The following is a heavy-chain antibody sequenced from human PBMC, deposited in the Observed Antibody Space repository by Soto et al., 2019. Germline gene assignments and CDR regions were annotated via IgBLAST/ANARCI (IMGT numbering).Heavy chain of an antibody. J-gene: IGHJ6*02. Sequence: LRLSCAASGFTFSSYAMSWVRQAPGKGLEWVSATSGSGGSTYYADSVKGRFTISRDNSKNTLYLQMNSLRAEDTAVYYCAKGGSITIFGVVIRPSYGMDVWGQGTTVTVSS. CDR2: TSGSGGST. CDR3: AKGGSITIFGVVIRPSYGMDV. V-gene: IGHV3-23*01. D-gene: IGHD3-3*01. CDR1: GFTFSSYA.